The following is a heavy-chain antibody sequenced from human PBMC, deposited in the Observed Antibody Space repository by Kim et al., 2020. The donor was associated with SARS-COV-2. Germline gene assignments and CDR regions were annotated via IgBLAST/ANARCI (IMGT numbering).Heavy chain of an antibody. CDR2: IDCGNGNT. Sequence: ASVKVSCKTSGHTFTRDSIHWVRQAPGQRLEWMGGIDCGNGNTIYSQKFQGRVTFTTDTSASTAYMELSGLRSEDSAVYYCLGGYYFDYWGQGTLVTVSS. CDR3: LGGYYFDY. J-gene: IGHJ4*02. CDR1: GHTFTRDS. D-gene: IGHD2-15*01. V-gene: IGHV1-3*01.